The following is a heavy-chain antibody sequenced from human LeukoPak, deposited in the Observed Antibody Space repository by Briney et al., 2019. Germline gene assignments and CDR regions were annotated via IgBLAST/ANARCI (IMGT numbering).Heavy chain of an antibody. D-gene: IGHD6-6*01. J-gene: IGHJ3*02. CDR1: GFTFSSYA. CDR2: ISYDGSNK. CDR3: ARDQGSSAPTDAFDI. V-gene: IGHV3-30-3*01. Sequence: GGSLRLSCAASGFTFSSYAMHWVRQAPGKGLEWVAVISYDGSNKYYADSVKGRFTIFRDNSKNTLYLQMNSLRAEDTAVYYCARDQGSSAPTDAFDIWGQGTMVTVPS.